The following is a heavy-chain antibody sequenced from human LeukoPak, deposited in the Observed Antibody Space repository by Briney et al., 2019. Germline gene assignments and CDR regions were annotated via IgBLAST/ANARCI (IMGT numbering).Heavy chain of an antibody. J-gene: IGHJ6*03. V-gene: IGHV3-21*01. CDR2: ISSSSSYI. D-gene: IGHD3-3*01. Sequence: PGGSLRLSCAASGFTFSSYSMNWVRQAPGKGLEWVSSISSSSSYIYYADSVKGRFTISRDNAKNSLYLQMNSLRAEDTAVYYCAREAGVGYYMDVWGKGTTVTVSS. CDR1: GFTFSSYS. CDR3: AREAGVGYYMDV.